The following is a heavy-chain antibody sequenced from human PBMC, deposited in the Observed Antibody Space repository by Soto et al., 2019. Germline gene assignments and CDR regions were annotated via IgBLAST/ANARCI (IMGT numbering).Heavy chain of an antibody. CDR1: GGSFSGYY. D-gene: IGHD2-15*01. CDR2: INHSGST. CDR3: ARGGGRIVVVVAATGWFDP. V-gene: IGHV4-34*01. Sequence: SETLSLTCAVYGGSFSGYYWSWIRQPPGKGLEWIGEINHSGSTNYNPSLKSRVTISVDTSKNQFSLKLSSVTAADTAVYYCARGGGRIVVVVAATGWFDPWGQGTLVTAPQ. J-gene: IGHJ5*02.